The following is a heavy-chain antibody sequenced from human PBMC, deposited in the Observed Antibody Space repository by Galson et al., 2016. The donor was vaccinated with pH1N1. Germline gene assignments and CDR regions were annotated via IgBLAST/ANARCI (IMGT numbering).Heavy chain of an antibody. D-gene: IGHD5-18*01. CDR3: ARDVRISLWLPDF. CDR1: GYTFTDYY. CDR2: MSAYNGNT. V-gene: IGHV1-18*04. Sequence: SVKVSCKASGYTFTDYYIHWVRQAPGQGLEWMGWMSAYNGNTNYAQKFQGRVTMATDTSTNTAYMELRNLTSDDTAVYYCARDVRISLWLPDFWGQGTLVTVSS. J-gene: IGHJ4*02.